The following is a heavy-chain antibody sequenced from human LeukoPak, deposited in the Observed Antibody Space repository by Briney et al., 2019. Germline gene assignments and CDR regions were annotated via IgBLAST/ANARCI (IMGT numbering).Heavy chain of an antibody. D-gene: IGHD5-12*01. J-gene: IGHJ5*02. V-gene: IGHV1-8*01. CDR1: GYTFTSYD. CDR2: MNPNSGNT. CDR3: ARGQGIVATTWFDP. Sequence: ASMKVSCKASGYTFTSYDINWVRQATGQGLERMGWMNPNSGNTGYAQKFQGRVTMTRNTSISTAYMELSSLRSEDTAVYYCARGQGIVATTWFDPWGQGTLVTVSS.